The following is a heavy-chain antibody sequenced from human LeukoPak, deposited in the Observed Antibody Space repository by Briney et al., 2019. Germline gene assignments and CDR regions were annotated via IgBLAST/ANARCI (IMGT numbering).Heavy chain of an antibody. D-gene: IGHD4-17*01. CDR2: IHSDEIRT. Sequence: GGSLRLSCAASGFTFSSYWIHWVRQAPGRGLVWVSRIHSDEIRTNYADSVTGRFTISRDNAKNTVYLQMNSLRDEDTAVYYCARGIYGDSVAFDYWGQGTLVTVSS. CDR3: ARGIYGDSVAFDY. V-gene: IGHV3-74*01. CDR1: GFTFSSYW. J-gene: IGHJ4*02.